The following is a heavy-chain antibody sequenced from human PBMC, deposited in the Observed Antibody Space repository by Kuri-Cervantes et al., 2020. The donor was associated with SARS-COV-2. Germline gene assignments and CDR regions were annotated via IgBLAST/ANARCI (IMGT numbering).Heavy chain of an antibody. Sequence: ASVKVSCKASGYTFTSYGLSWVRQAPGQGLEWMGWISAYNGNTNYAHKLQGRVTMTTDTSTSTAYMELRSLRSDDTSVYYCAVVAVAALDYWGQGTRVTVSS. J-gene: IGHJ4*02. V-gene: IGHV1-18*01. CDR2: ISAYNGNT. CDR3: AVVAVAALDY. CDR1: GYTFTSYG. D-gene: IGHD6-19*01.